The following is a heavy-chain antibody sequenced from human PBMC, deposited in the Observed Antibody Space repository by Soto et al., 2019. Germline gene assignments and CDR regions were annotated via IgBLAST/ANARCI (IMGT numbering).Heavy chain of an antibody. CDR1: GYTFTSYG. Sequence: ASVKVSCKASGYTFTSYGISWVRQAPGQGLEWMGWISAYNGNTNYAQKLQGRVTMTTDTSTSTAYMELRSLRSDDTAVYYCARHLVYGSGSRMGDYWGQGTLVTVSS. D-gene: IGHD3-10*01. CDR3: ARHLVYGSGSRMGDY. CDR2: ISAYNGNT. J-gene: IGHJ4*02. V-gene: IGHV1-18*04.